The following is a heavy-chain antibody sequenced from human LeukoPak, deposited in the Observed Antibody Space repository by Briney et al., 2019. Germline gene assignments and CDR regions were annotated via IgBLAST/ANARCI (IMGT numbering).Heavy chain of an antibody. CDR1: GYTFTGYY. CDR3: ARPASSILWYDDASDI. CDR2: INPNSGGT. J-gene: IGHJ3*02. Sequence: ASVKVSCKASGYTFTGYYMHWVRQAPGQGLEWMGWINPNSGGTNYAQKFQGRVTMTRDTSISTAYMELSRLRSDDTAVYYCARPASSILWYDDASDIWGQGTMVTVSS. D-gene: IGHD2-21*01. V-gene: IGHV1-2*02.